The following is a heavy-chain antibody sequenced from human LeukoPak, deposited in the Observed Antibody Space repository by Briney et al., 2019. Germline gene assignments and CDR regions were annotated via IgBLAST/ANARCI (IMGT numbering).Heavy chain of an antibody. J-gene: IGHJ4*02. Sequence: PGESLRLSCAASGFTFSDYYMSWIRQAPGKGLEWVSYISSSSSYTNYADSVKGRFTISRDNAKNSLYLQMNSLRAEDTAVYYCTTGTWIQLWLADYWGQGTLVTVSS. CDR3: TTGTWIQLWLADY. V-gene: IGHV3-11*05. D-gene: IGHD5-18*01. CDR2: ISSSSSYT. CDR1: GFTFSDYY.